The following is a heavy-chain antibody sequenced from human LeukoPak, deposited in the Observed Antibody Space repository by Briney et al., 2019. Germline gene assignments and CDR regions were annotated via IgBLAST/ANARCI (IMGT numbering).Heavy chain of an antibody. V-gene: IGHV4-4*07. Sequence: PSETLSLTCTVSGGSISGYYWSWIRQPAGKGLDWIGRIYSSGSTNYSPSLKSRVTMSVDTSKNQFSLKLSSVTAADTAVYYCARAYCSGGSCYSGFDYWGQGTLVTVSS. J-gene: IGHJ4*02. CDR2: IYSSGST. CDR3: ARAYCSGGSCYSGFDY. D-gene: IGHD2-15*01. CDR1: GGSISGYY.